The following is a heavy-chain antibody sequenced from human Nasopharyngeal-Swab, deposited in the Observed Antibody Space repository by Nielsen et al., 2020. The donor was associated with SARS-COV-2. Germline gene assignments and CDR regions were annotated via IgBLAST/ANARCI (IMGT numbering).Heavy chain of an antibody. Sequence: GESLKISCAASGFTFSSYWMSWVRQAPGKGLEWVANIKQDGSEKYYVDSVKGRFTISRDNAKNSLYLQMNSLRAEDTAVYYCARDTYSSSSQLYYYGMDVWGQGTTATVSS. CDR3: ARDTYSSSSQLYYYGMDV. D-gene: IGHD6-6*01. J-gene: IGHJ6*02. CDR1: GFTFSSYW. CDR2: IKQDGSEK. V-gene: IGHV3-7*01.